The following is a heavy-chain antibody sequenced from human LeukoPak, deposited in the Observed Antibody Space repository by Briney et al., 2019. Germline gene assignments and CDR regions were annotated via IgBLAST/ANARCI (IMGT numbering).Heavy chain of an antibody. D-gene: IGHD4-17*01. V-gene: IGHV3-23*01. CDR1: GFTFSSYS. CDR3: AKELTTERTPGVDS. Sequence: PGGSLRLSCTASGFTFSSYSMSWDRQGPGTGLEWVSAISGSGDTTFYADSVKGRFTISRDNSKKTLYLQVNSLRAEDTAVYFCAKELTTERTPGVDSWGQGTLVTVSS. CDR2: ISGSGDTT. J-gene: IGHJ4*02.